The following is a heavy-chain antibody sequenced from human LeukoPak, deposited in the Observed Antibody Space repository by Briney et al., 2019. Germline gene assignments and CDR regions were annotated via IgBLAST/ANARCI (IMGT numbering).Heavy chain of an antibody. J-gene: IGHJ3*02. CDR1: GGSISSGGYY. CDR2: IYYSGST. CDR3: ARAVTTLQGAFDI. Sequence: SQTLSLTCTVSGGSISSGGYYWSWLRQHPGKGLEWIGYIYYSGSTYYNPSLKSRVTISVDTSKNQFSLKLSSVTAADTAVYYCARAVTTLQGAFDIWGQGTMVTVSS. V-gene: IGHV4-31*03. D-gene: IGHD4-17*01.